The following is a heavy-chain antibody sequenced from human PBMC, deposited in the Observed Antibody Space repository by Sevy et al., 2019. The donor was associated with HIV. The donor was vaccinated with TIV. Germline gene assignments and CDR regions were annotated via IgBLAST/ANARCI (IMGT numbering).Heavy chain of an antibody. Sequence: GGSLRLSCAASGFTFSSYAMSWVRQAPGKGLEWVSAISGSGGSTYYADSVKGRFTISRDNSKNTLYLQMNSLRAEDTAVYYCAKAYHVLRYCDWSLSGYFDYWGQGTLVTVSS. CDR2: ISGSGGST. J-gene: IGHJ4*02. V-gene: IGHV3-23*01. CDR1: GFTFSSYA. CDR3: AKAYHVLRYCDWSLSGYFDY. D-gene: IGHD3-9*01.